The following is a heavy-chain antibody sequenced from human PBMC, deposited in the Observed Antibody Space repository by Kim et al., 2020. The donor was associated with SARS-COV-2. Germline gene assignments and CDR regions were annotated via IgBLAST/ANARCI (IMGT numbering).Heavy chain of an antibody. V-gene: IGHV3-33*01. J-gene: IGHJ6*02. CDR1: GFTFSSYG. CDR3: ARDLVAVAGYGMDV. CDR2: IWYDGSNK. Sequence: GGSLRLSCAASGFTFSSYGMHWVRQAPGKGLEWVAVIWYDGSNKYYADSVKGRFTISRHNSKNTLYLQMNSLRAEDTAVYYCARDLVAVAGYGMDVWGQGTTVTVSS. D-gene: IGHD6-19*01.